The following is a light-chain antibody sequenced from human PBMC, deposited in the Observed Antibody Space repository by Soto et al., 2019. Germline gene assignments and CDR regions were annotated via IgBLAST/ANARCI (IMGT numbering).Light chain of an antibody. V-gene: IGKV3-15*01. Sequence: EIVMTQSPASLSVSPGERVTLSCRAGQGVTTNFAWYQQKSGQSPRLLIYDVSTRATGVPARFSGTGSETDFTLTISGLQSEDSAVYFCQQYNNWPFSFDQGTRLEI. CDR1: QGVTTN. J-gene: IGKJ5*01. CDR2: DVS. CDR3: QQYNNWPFS.